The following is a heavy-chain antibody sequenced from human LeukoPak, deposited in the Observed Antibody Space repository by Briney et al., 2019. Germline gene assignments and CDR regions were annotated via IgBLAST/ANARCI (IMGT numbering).Heavy chain of an antibody. CDR1: GYTFTGYY. Sequence: GASVKVSCKASGYTFTGYYMHWVRQAPGQGLEWMGWINPNSGGTNYAQKFQGRVTMTRDTSISTAYMELSRLRSDDTAVCYCARDSLAVAGPYYYGMDVWGQGTTVTVSS. CDR2: INPNSGGT. D-gene: IGHD6-19*01. V-gene: IGHV1-2*02. CDR3: ARDSLAVAGPYYYGMDV. J-gene: IGHJ6*02.